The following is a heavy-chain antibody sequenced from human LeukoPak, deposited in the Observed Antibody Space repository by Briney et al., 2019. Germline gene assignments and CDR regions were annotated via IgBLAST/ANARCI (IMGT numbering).Heavy chain of an antibody. V-gene: IGHV3-21*01. CDR1: GFTFSSYT. CDR3: ARDRGAYCGGDCYLGFDY. CDR2: IAGSSGYI. D-gene: IGHD2-21*02. J-gene: IGHJ4*01. Sequence: GGSLRLSCAASGFTFSSYTMNWVRQAPGKGLEWASSIAGSSGYISYADSVKGRFTISRDNAKKSLYLQMTSLTAEDTAVYYCARDRGAYCGGDCYLGFDYWGRGTLVTVSS.